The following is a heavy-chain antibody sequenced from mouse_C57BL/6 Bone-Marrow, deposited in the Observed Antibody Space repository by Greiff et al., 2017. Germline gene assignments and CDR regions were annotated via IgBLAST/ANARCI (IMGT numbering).Heavy chain of an antibody. J-gene: IGHJ3*01. CDR3: SRSYWCAY. D-gene: IGHD1-1*01. V-gene: IGHV3-8*01. Sequence: EVQRVESGPGLAKPSQTLSLTCSVTGYSITGDYLNWIRKFPGNKLEYMGYIIYSGSTYYNPSLKSRISITRDTSNTPYYLQLNSVTTEDTATYYCSRSYWCAYWGQGTLVTVSA. CDR2: IIYSGST. CDR1: GYSITGDY.